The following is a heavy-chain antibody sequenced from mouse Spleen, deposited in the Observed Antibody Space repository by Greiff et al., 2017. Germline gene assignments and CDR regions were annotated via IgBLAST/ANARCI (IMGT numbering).Heavy chain of an antibody. Sequence: EVQVVESGGGLVKPGGSLKLSCAASGFTFSSYAMSWVRQTPEKRLEWVATISDGGSYTYYPDNVKGRFTISRDNAKNNLYLQMSHLKSEDTAMYYCARDESYFDVWGTGTTVTVSS. CDR1: GFTFSSYA. J-gene: IGHJ1*03. CDR3: ARDESYFDV. V-gene: IGHV5-4*01. CDR2: ISDGGSYT.